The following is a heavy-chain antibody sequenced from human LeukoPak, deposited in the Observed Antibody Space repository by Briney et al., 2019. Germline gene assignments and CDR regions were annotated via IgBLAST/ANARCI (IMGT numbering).Heavy chain of an antibody. J-gene: IGHJ4*02. Sequence: ASVKVSCKASGYTFTSYGISWVRQAPGQGLEWMGWIIVYNGNTNYAQKLQGRVTMTTDTSTSTAYMELRSLRSDDTAVYYCARVRSGTTVTKLPKPIDYWGQGTLVTVSS. D-gene: IGHD4-17*01. V-gene: IGHV1-18*01. CDR3: ARVRSGTTVTKLPKPIDY. CDR1: GYTFTSYG. CDR2: IIVYNGNT.